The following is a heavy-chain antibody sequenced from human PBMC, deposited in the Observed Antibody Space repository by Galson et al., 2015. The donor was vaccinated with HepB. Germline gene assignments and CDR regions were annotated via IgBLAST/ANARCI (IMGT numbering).Heavy chain of an antibody. CDR1: GFSLSTSGVG. Sequence: PALVKPTQTLTLTCTVSGFSLSTSGVGVGWIRQPPGKALEWLALIYWDDDKRYSPSLKSRLTISKGTSKNQVVLTVTSVDPVDTATYYCAHSTWIPGRGFVRGGFDYWGQGTLVTVSS. J-gene: IGHJ4*02. D-gene: IGHD3-10*02. CDR2: IYWDDDK. V-gene: IGHV2-5*02. CDR3: AHSTWIPGRGFVRGGFDY.